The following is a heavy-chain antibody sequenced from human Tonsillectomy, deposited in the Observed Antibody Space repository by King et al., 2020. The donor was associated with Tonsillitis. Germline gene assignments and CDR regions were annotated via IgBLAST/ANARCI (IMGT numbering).Heavy chain of an antibody. CDR3: ARGNCIARNCSGYGFDI. CDR2: INPSGGSP. J-gene: IGHJ3*02. Sequence: QLVQSGAEVKKPGASVKLSCKAFGYTFTSYYMHWVRQAPGQGLEWMGIINPSGGSPSYAQKFQGRVTMTRDTSTSTVYMERSSLRSEDTAVFYCARGNCIARNCSGYGFDIWGQGTMVTVSS. V-gene: IGHV1-46*01. D-gene: IGHD2-15*01. CDR1: GYTFTSYY.